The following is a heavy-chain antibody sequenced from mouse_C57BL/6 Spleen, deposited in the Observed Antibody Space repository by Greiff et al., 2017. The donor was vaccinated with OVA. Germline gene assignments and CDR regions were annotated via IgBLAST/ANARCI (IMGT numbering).Heavy chain of an antibody. CDR1: GYAFSSSW. CDR3: ARRGSNYVDY. Sequence: QVQLKQSGPELVKPGASVKISCKASGYAFSSSWMNWVKQRPGKGIEWIGRIYPGDGDTNYNGKFKGKAKLTADQASSTAYMQLSSLTSEDSAVYFCARRGSNYVDYWGQGTTLTVSS. D-gene: IGHD1-1*01. V-gene: IGHV1-82*01. J-gene: IGHJ2*01. CDR2: IYPGDGDT.